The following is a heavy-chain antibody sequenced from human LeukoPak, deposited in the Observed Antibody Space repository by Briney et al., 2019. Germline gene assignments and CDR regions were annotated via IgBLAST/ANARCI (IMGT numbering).Heavy chain of an antibody. CDR2: INHSGST. D-gene: IGHD6-13*01. J-gene: IGHJ4*02. CDR1: GGSFSGYY. CDR3: ARVGGATNQPETSSSWPIDY. Sequence: LSETLSLTCAVYGGSFSGYYWSWIRQPPGKGLEWIGEINHSGSTNYNPSLKSRVTISVDTSKNQFSLKLSSVTAADTAVYYCARVGGATNQPETSSSWPIDYWGQGTLVTVSS. V-gene: IGHV4-34*01.